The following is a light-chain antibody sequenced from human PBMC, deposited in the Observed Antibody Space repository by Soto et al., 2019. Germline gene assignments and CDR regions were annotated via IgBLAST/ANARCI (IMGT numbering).Light chain of an antibody. CDR3: QQYDNWPPLT. CDR1: QSVSSN. V-gene: IGKV3-15*01. Sequence: DIVMPQSPVTLSVSPGERATLSCRASQSVSSNLAWYQQKPGQASRLLIYGASTRATGFPARFSGSGSGTEFTLTISSLQSEDFAVYYCQQYDNWPPLTFGQGTRLEIK. J-gene: IGKJ5*01. CDR2: GAS.